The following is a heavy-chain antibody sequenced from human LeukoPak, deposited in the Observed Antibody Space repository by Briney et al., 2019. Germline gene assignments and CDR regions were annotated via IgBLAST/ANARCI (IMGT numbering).Heavy chain of an antibody. CDR1: GYTFTGYY. CDR3: ARSGRGHVYGFFDY. V-gene: IGHV1-2*02. CDR2: VNTHTGAT. D-gene: IGHD3-10*01. J-gene: IGHJ4*02. Sequence: ASVKVSCKASGYTFTGYYMHWVRQAPGQGLEWMGWVNTHTGATNYAQKFQGAVTMTRDTSISTAYMDLSRPRSDDTAMYYCARSGRGHVYGFFDYWGQGTLVTVSS.